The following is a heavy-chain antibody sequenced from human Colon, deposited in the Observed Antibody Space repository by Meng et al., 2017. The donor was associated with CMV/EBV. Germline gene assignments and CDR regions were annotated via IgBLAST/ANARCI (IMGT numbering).Heavy chain of an antibody. CDR1: GSSVSISRFF. V-gene: IGHV4-39*01. CDR3: ARQNSYYDSLTGYYRPAGLDY. D-gene: IGHD3-9*01. CDR2: IFYSGST. Sequence: SETLSLTCTVSGSSVSISRFFWGWIRQPPGKGLEWIGNIFYSGSTYYNPSLKSRVTISVDTSKDQFSLRLSSVTATDTAVYYCARQNSYYDSLTGYYRPAGLDYWGQGTLVTVSS. J-gene: IGHJ4*02.